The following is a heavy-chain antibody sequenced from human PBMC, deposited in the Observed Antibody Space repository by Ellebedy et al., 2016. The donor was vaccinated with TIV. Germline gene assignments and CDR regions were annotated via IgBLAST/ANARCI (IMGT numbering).Heavy chain of an antibody. CDR3: ARGPDGRYCTSPTCYPAVYYSYGMDV. J-gene: IGHJ6*02. CDR1: RFTFGFYT. Sequence: GESLKISCAASRFTFGFYTMHWVRQPPGKGLEWVADVSYDGGDKYYADSVKGRFTISRDNSKNTLYLQMNSLRVEDTAVYYCARGPDGRYCTSPTCYPAVYYSYGMDVWGQGTTVTVSS. V-gene: IGHV3-30-3*01. D-gene: IGHD2-2*01. CDR2: VSYDGGDK.